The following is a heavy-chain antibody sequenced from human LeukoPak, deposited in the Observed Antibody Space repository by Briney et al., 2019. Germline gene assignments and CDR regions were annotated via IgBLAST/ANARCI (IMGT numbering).Heavy chain of an antibody. Sequence: GGSLRLSCAASGFTFDDYAMHWVRHAPGKGLEWVSGISWNSGSIGYADSVKGRFTISRDNAKNSLYLQMNSLRAEDTALYYCASGQYYYGSGSSHFDYWGQGTLVTVSS. D-gene: IGHD3-10*01. CDR3: ASGQYYYGSGSSHFDY. CDR1: GFTFDDYA. CDR2: ISWNSGSI. V-gene: IGHV3-9*01. J-gene: IGHJ4*02.